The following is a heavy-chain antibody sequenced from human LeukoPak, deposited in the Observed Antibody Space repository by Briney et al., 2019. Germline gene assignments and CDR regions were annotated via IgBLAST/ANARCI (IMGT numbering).Heavy chain of an antibody. D-gene: IGHD6-13*01. CDR1: GFSFSSYD. J-gene: IGHJ4*02. CDR2: IGTSGGRT. Sequence: GSLRLSCAASGFSFSSYDMTWVRPAPGKGLGWGSTIGTSGGRTYYADSVKGRFTISRDNSKNTLCLPMNSLRVEDTAVYYCAKDSIPQLVATDSWGQGTLVTVSS. CDR3: AKDSIPQLVATDS. V-gene: IGHV3-23*01.